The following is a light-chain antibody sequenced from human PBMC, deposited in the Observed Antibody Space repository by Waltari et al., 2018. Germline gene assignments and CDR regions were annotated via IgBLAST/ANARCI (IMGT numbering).Light chain of an antibody. CDR3: QQRSNWPRT. Sequence: EIVLTHSPATLSLSPGERATLSCRASQSVSRYLAWYQQMPGQAPRPPIHRASNRPTGIPARFSGSGSGTDFTLTISSLEPEDFAVYYWQQRSNWPRTFGQGTKVEIK. J-gene: IGKJ1*01. V-gene: IGKV3-11*01. CDR1: QSVSRY. CDR2: RAS.